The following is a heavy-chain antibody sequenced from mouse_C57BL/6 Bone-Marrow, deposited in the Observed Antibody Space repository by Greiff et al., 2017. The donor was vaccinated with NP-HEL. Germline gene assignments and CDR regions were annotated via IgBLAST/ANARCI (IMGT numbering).Heavy chain of an antibody. D-gene: IGHD1-1*01. V-gene: IGHV5-12*01. CDR3: ARHGGYYYGSSYAMDY. CDR1: GFTFSDYY. CDR2: ISNGGGST. J-gene: IGHJ4*01. Sequence: EVQRVESGGGLVQPGGSLKLSCAASGFTFSDYYMYWVRQTPEKRLEWVAYISNGGGSTYYPDTVKGRFTITTDNAKNTLYLQMSRLKSEDTAMYYCARHGGYYYGSSYAMDYWGQGTSVTVSS.